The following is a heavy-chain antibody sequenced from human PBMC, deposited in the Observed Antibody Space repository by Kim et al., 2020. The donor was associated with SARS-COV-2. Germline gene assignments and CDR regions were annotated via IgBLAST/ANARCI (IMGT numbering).Heavy chain of an antibody. CDR1: GFTFDDYA. CDR2: ISWNSGSI. J-gene: IGHJ5*01. CDR3: AKGSNYDILTGYYGDNW. Sequence: GGSLRLSCAASGFTFDDYAMHWVRQAPGKGLEWVSGISWNSGSIGYADSVKGRFTISRDNAKNSLYLQMNSLRAEDTALYYCAKGSNYDILTGYYGDNW. D-gene: IGHD3-9*01. V-gene: IGHV3-9*01.